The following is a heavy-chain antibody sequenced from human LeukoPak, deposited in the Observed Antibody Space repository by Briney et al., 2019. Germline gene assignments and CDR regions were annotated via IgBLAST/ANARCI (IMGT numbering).Heavy chain of an antibody. CDR1: GGSFSGYY. Sequence: SETLSLTCAVYGGSFSGYYWSWIRQPPGKGLEWIGEINHSGSTNYNPSLKSRVTISVDTSKNQFSLKLSSVTAAETAVYYCARGRDYDILTGRHYYGMDVWGKGTTVTVSS. CDR2: INHSGST. V-gene: IGHV4-34*01. CDR3: ARGRDYDILTGRHYYGMDV. D-gene: IGHD3-9*01. J-gene: IGHJ6*04.